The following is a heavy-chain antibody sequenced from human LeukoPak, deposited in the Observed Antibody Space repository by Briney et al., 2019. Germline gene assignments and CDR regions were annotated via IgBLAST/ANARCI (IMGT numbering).Heavy chain of an antibody. CDR2: IIPILGIA. V-gene: IGHV1-69*04. CDR3: ASADRDGSDFDY. J-gene: IGHJ4*02. CDR1: GGTFSSYA. D-gene: IGHD5-24*01. Sequence: ASVKVSCKASGGTFSSYANSWVRQAPGQGLEWMGRIIPILGIANYAQKFQGRVTITADKSTSTAYMELSSLRSEDTAVYYCASADRDGSDFDYWGQGTLVTVSS.